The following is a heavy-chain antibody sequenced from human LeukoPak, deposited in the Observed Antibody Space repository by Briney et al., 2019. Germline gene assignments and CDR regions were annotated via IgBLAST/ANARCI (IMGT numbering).Heavy chain of an antibody. V-gene: IGHV1-69*05. D-gene: IGHD1-26*01. CDR2: IIPIFGTA. Sequence: GASVKVSCKASGGTFSSYAISWVRQAPGQGLEWMGGIIPIFGTANYAQKFQGRVTITTDESTSTAYMELSSLRSEDTAVYYCARGEVGASPTQYYMDVWGKGTTVTVSS. J-gene: IGHJ6*03. CDR1: GGTFSSYA. CDR3: ARGEVGASPTQYYMDV.